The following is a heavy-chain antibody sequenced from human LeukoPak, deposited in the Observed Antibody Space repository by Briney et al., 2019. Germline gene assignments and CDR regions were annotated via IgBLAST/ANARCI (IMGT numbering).Heavy chain of an antibody. CDR1: GGSISSSSYY. V-gene: IGHV4-39*07. CDR3: ARGGVADYYGSGSYYN. D-gene: IGHD3-10*01. CDR2: IYYSGGT. J-gene: IGHJ4*02. Sequence: SETLSLTCTVSGGSISSSSYYWGWIRQPPGKGLEWIGSIYYSGGTYYNPSLKSRVTISVDTSKNQFSLKLSSVTAADTAVYYCARGGVADYYGSGSYYNWGQGTLVTVSS.